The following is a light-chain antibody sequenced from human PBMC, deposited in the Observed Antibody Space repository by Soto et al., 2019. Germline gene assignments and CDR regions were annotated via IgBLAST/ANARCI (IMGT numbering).Light chain of an antibody. CDR1: SSDVGAYNY. Sequence: QPASVSGSPGQSITISCTGTSSDVGAYNYVSWYQQHPGKAPKLMIYEVSNRPSGVSNRFSGSKSANTASLTISGLQAGDEADYYCSSYTSSSTWLFGGGTKLTVL. CDR2: EVS. J-gene: IGLJ3*02. V-gene: IGLV2-14*03. CDR3: SSYTSSSTWL.